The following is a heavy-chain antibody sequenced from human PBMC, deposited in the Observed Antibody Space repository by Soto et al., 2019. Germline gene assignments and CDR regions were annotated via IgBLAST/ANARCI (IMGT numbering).Heavy chain of an antibody. CDR1: GGSFSGYY. D-gene: IGHD2-2*01. CDR2: INHSGST. CDR3: ARAHSVVVPAAEAGRWFDP. J-gene: IGHJ5*02. Sequence: SETLSLTCAVYGGSFSGYYWSWIRQPPGKGLEWIGEINHSGSTNYNPSLKSRVTISVDTSKNQFSLKLSSVTAADTAVYYCARAHSVVVPAAEAGRWFDPWGQGTLVTVSS. V-gene: IGHV4-34*01.